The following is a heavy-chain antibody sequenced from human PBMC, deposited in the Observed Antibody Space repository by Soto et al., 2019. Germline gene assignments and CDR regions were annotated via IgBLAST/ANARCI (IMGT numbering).Heavy chain of an antibody. Sequence: PGGSLRLSCAASGFSFSFYEMSWVRQAPGKGLGWVSYISTSGSTIHYADSVKGRFTISRDNARNSLYLQMNSLRAEDTAVYYCARDGYGDPYYYYGMDVWGQGTTVTVSS. CDR1: GFSFSFYE. D-gene: IGHD4-17*01. CDR3: ARDGYGDPYYYYGMDV. J-gene: IGHJ6*02. V-gene: IGHV3-48*03. CDR2: ISTSGSTI.